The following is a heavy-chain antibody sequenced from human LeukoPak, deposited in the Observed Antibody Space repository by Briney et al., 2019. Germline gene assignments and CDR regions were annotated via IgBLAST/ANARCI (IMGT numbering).Heavy chain of an antibody. CDR2: INHSGST. D-gene: IGHD6-6*01. V-gene: IGHV4-34*01. CDR3: ARGEYSRPIDY. J-gene: IGHJ4*02. Sequence: SETLSLTCAVYGGSFGGCYWSWIRQPPGKGLEWIGEINHSGSTNYNPSLKSRVTISVDTSKNQFSLKLSSVTAADTAVYYCARGEYSRPIDYWGQGTLVTVSS. CDR1: GGSFGGCY.